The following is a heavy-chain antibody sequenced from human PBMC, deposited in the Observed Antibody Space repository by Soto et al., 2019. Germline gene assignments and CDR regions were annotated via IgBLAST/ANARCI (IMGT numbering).Heavy chain of an antibody. CDR3: ASGDFGGLRFSFDY. D-gene: IGHD3-3*01. CDR2: IIPIFGTA. J-gene: IGHJ4*02. V-gene: IGHV1-69*01. CDR1: GGTFSSYA. Sequence: QVQLVQSGAEVKKPGSSVKVSCKASGGTFSSYAISWVRQAPGQGPEWMGGIIPIFGTANYAQKFQGRVTITADESTSTAYMELSSMRSEATAVYYGASGDFGGLRFSFDYWGQGTLVTVSS.